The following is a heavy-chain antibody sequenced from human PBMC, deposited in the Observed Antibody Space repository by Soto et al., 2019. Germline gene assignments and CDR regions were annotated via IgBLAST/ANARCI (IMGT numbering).Heavy chain of an antibody. CDR1: GDSISRIDYY. CDR3: AREGGSYDSGGYLIRGAFDI. CDR2: IYFRGNT. J-gene: IGHJ3*02. Sequence: LSLTCSVSGDSISRIDYYWTWIRQHPEKGLEWIGNIYFRGNTYYSPSLESRLTISVDTSKNQFSLKLTSVTAADTAVYYCAREGGSYDSGGYLIRGAFDIWGQGTMVTVSS. V-gene: IGHV4-31*03. D-gene: IGHD3-22*01.